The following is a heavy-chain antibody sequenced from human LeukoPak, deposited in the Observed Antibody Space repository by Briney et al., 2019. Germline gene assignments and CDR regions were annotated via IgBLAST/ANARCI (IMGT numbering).Heavy chain of an antibody. J-gene: IGHJ4*02. D-gene: IGHD5-18*01. CDR3: ARRAPYSYEWSTLDY. V-gene: IGHV4-59*08. CDR1: GGSISSYY. Sequence: PSETLSLTCTVSGGSISSYYWSWIRQPPGKGLEWMGYIYYSGSTNYNPSLKSRVTISVDTSNNQFSLKLSSVTAADTAVYYCARRAPYSYEWSTLDYWGQGTLVTVSS. CDR2: IYYSGST.